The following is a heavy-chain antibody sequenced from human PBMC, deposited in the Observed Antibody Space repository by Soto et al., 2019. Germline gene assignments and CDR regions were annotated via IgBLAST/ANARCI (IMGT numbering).Heavy chain of an antibody. Sequence: GESLKISCQASGYSFISSWIGWVRQMPGKGLEWMGIIYPGDSDTRYSPSFQGQVTISADKSTSTAYLQWSSLKASDTATYCCARMMAASGTAFDYWGQGALVTVPQ. V-gene: IGHV5-51*01. CDR3: ARMMAASGTAFDY. J-gene: IGHJ4*02. CDR1: GYSFISSW. CDR2: IYPGDSDT. D-gene: IGHD6-13*01.